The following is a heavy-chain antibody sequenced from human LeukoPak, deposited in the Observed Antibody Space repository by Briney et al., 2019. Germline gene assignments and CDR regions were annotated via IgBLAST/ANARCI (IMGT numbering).Heavy chain of an antibody. V-gene: IGHV1-8*01. CDR2: MNPNSGNT. CDR3: ARGNGNQLTIFGVVIRPTSMRSRNWFDP. CDR1: GYTFTSYD. Sequence: GASVKVSCKASGYTFTSYDFNWVRQATGQRPEWMGWMNPNSGNTGYAQKFQGRVTMTRNTSTSTAYMELSSLRSEDTAVYYCARGNGNQLTIFGVVIRPTSMRSRNWFDPWGQGTLVTVSS. D-gene: IGHD3-3*01. J-gene: IGHJ5*02.